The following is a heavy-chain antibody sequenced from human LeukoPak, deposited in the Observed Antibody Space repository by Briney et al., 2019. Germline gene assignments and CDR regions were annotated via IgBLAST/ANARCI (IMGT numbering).Heavy chain of an antibody. V-gene: IGHV1-2*02. CDR3: ARKPSYSSGCLRG. Sequence: ASVKVSCKASGYTFTGYYMHWVRQAPGRGLEWMGWINPNSGGTNYAQKFQGRVTMTRDTSISTAYMELSRLRSDDTAVYYCARKPSYSSGCLRGWGQGTLVTVSS. CDR2: INPNSGGT. D-gene: IGHD6-19*01. J-gene: IGHJ4*02. CDR1: GYTFTGYY.